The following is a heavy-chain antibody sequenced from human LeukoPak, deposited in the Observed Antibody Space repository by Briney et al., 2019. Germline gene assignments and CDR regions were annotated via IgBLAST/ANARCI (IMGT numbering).Heavy chain of an antibody. Sequence: GGSLGLSCAASGFTFSSYAMSWVRQAPGKGLEWVSAISGSGGSTYYADSVKGRFTISRDNSKNTLYLQMNSLRAEDTAVYYCAKHTIFGVVITLFDYWGQGTLVTVSS. V-gene: IGHV3-23*01. J-gene: IGHJ4*02. CDR3: AKHTIFGVVITLFDY. D-gene: IGHD3-3*01. CDR1: GFTFSSYA. CDR2: ISGSGGST.